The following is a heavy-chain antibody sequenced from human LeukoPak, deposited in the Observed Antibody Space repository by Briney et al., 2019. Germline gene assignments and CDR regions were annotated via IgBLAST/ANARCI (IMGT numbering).Heavy chain of an antibody. CDR2: IIPIFGTA. CDR1: GGTFSSYA. V-gene: IGHV1-69*05. CDR3: ASSSRRGGDY. J-gene: IGHJ4*02. D-gene: IGHD2-2*01. Sequence: GASVKVSCKASGGTFSSYAISWVRQAPGQGLEWMGGIIPIFGTANYAQKFQGRVAITTDESTSTAYMELSSLRSEDTAVYYCASSSRRGGDYWGQGTLVTVSS.